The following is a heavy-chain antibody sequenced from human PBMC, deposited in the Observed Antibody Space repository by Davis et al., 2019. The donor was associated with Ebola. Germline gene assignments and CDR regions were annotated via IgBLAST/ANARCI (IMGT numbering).Heavy chain of an antibody. V-gene: IGHV3-21*01. Sequence: GESLKISCTASGFTFSSYSMDWVRQAPGKGLEWVSSISSSSSFIYYADSVKGRFTISRDNAKNSLFLQMSSLRAEDTAVYYCAKTDYEDYLDYWGQGTVVTVSP. CDR1: GFTFSSYS. CDR2: ISSSSSFI. CDR3: AKTDYEDYLDY. D-gene: IGHD4-17*01. J-gene: IGHJ4*02.